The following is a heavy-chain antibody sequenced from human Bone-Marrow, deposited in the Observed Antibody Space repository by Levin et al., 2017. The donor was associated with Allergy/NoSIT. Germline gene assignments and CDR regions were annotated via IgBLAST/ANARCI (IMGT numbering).Heavy chain of an antibody. CDR1: GGSISSYY. J-gene: IGHJ6*02. V-gene: IGHV4-59*01. Sequence: PSETLSLTCTVSGGSISSYYWSWIRQPPGKGLEWIGYIYYSGSTNYNPSLKSRVTISVDTSKNQFSLKLSSVTAADTAVYYCARVCYYGSGSYYNPFPCWMDVWGQGTTVTVSS. CDR2: IYYSGST. CDR3: ARVCYYGSGSYYNPFPCWMDV. D-gene: IGHD3-10*01.